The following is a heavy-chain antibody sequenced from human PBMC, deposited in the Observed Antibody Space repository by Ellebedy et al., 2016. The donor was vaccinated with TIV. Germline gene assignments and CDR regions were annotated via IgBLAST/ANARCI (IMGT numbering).Heavy chain of an antibody. J-gene: IGHJ4*02. CDR3: ARDRKVPYFFDS. D-gene: IGHD1-14*01. CDR2: IKQYGNEK. Sequence: GGSLRLSXAASGFTFSNAWMSWVRQAPGKGLEWVANIKQYGNEKYYVDSVKGRFTISRDNSKNTVYLEMNSLRAEDTAVYYCARDRKVPYFFDSWGQGTLITVSS. V-gene: IGHV3-7*01. CDR1: GFTFSNAW.